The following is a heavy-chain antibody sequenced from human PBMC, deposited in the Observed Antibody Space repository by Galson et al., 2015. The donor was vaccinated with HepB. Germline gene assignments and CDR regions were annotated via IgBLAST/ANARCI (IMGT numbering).Heavy chain of an antibody. Sequence: SLRLSCAASGFTFSSYAMHWVRQAPGKGLEWVAVISYDGSNKYYADSVKGRFTISRDNSKNMLYLQMNSLRAEDTAVYYCARGFDSSDSASHRGGDAFDIWGQGTMVTVSS. CDR3: ARGFDSSDSASHRGGDAFDI. V-gene: IGHV3-30-3*01. D-gene: IGHD3-22*01. CDR2: ISYDGSNK. J-gene: IGHJ3*02. CDR1: GFTFSSYA.